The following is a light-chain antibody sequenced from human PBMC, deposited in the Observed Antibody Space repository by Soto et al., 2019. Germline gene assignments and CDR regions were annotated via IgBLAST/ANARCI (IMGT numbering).Light chain of an antibody. CDR2: DAS. CDR3: QQYDNLPGT. Sequence: DIQMTQSPSSLSASVGDRVTITCQASQDISNYLNWYQQKPGKATKLLIYDASNLETGVPSRFSGSGSGTDFTFTISSLQPEDIATYYCQQYDNLPGTFGGGTKVEIK. CDR1: QDISNY. V-gene: IGKV1-33*01. J-gene: IGKJ4*01.